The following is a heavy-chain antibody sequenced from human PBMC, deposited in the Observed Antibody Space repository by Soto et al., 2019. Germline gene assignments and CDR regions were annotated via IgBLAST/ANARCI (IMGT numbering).Heavy chain of an antibody. CDR2: IYYSGST. J-gene: IGHJ4*02. Sequence: PSETLSLTCTVSGGSVSSGSYYWSWIRQPPGKGLEWIGYIYYSGSTNYNPSLKSRVTISVDTSKNQFSLKLSSVTAADTAVYYCERETISGSYPYWGQGTLVTVSS. V-gene: IGHV4-61*01. D-gene: IGHD1-26*01. CDR1: GGSVSSGSYY. CDR3: ERETISGSYPY.